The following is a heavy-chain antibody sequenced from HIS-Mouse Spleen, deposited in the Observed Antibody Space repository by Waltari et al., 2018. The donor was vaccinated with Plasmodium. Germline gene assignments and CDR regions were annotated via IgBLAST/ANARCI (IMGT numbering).Heavy chain of an antibody. D-gene: IGHD3-3*01. CDR2: INQSGST. CDR1: GGSFSGYY. CDR3: ARVTSSGVYWYFDL. J-gene: IGHJ2*01. Sequence: QVQLQQWGAGLLKPSETLSLTCAVYGGSFSGYYWCRIRQPRGKGLAGIGEINQSGSTNYNPALKSRVTISVDTSKNQFSLKLSSVTAADTAVYYCARVTSSGVYWYFDLWGRGTLVTVSS. V-gene: IGHV4-34*01.